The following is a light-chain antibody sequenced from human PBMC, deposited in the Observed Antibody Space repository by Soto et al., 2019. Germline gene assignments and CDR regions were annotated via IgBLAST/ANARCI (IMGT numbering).Light chain of an antibody. Sequence: QSALTQDASVSGSPGQSITISCTGTSSDVGGYNYVSWYQQHPGRAPKLIIYDVFTRPSGISHRFSGSKSGNTASLTISALQAEDEADYYCTSWTSTSTYLFASGTKVTVL. V-gene: IGLV2-14*01. CDR2: DVF. J-gene: IGLJ1*01. CDR3: TSWTSTSTYL. CDR1: SSDVGGYNY.